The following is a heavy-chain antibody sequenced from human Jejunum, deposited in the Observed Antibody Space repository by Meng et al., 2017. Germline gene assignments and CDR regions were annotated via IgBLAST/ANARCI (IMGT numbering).Heavy chain of an antibody. J-gene: IGHJ4*02. V-gene: IGHV7-4-1*01. CDR3: ARGNGWRFDY. CDR2: ININTGNP. CDR1: GYTFTSSS. Sequence: QVQLVQAGSEVKKPGDSVKVSFQAAGYTFTSSSMNWVRHAPGQGLEWMGWININTGNPTYAQGFTGRFVFSLDTSVSTAYLQIDSLKADDTAVYYCARGNGWRFDYWGQGTLVTVSS. D-gene: IGHD6-19*01.